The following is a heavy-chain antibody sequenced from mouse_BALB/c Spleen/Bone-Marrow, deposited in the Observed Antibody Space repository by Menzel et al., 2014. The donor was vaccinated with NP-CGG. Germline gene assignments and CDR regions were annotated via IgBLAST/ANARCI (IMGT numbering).Heavy chain of an antibody. CDR3: TTLARNYFDY. V-gene: IGHV1-5*01. CDR1: GYTFTSYW. CDR2: IYPGNSGT. Sequence: VQLKESGTVLARPGASVKMSCKASGYTFTSYWMHWVKQRPGQGLEWMGTIYPGNSGTTYNQKFKGKAKLTAVTSTSTAYMELSSLTNEDSAVYYCTTLARNYFDYWGQGTTLTVSS. J-gene: IGHJ2*01.